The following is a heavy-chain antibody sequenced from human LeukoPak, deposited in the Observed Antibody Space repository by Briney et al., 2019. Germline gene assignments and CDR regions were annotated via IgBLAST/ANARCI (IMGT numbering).Heavy chain of an antibody. CDR3: ARDIYYGSGSISYYFDY. J-gene: IGHJ4*02. Sequence: GASVKVSCKASGYTFTSYGISWVRQAPGQGLEWMGWISGYNGNTNYAQKLQGRVTMTTDTSTSTAYMELRSLRSDDTAVYYCARDIYYGSGSISYYFDYWGQGTLVTVSS. D-gene: IGHD3-10*01. CDR2: ISGYNGNT. V-gene: IGHV1-18*01. CDR1: GYTFTSYG.